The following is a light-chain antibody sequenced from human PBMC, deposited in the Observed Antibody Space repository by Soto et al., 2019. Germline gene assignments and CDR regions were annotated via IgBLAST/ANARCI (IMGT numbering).Light chain of an antibody. CDR2: EVS. CDR1: SSYVGGYNY. J-gene: IGLJ1*01. CDR3: SSYITTSTRV. V-gene: IGLV2-14*01. Sequence: QSVLTQPASVSGSPGQSITISCTGTSSYVGGYNYVSWYQQHPGRAPKLLIYEVSNRPSGVSNRFSGSKSGNTASLTISGLQAEYEADYYCSSYITTSTRVFGTGTKVTVL.